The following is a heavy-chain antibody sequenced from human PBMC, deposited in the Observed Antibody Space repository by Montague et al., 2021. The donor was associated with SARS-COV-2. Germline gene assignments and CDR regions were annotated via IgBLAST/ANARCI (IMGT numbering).Heavy chain of an antibody. J-gene: IGHJ4*02. CDR1: GSSVRSYY. Sequence: SETLSLTCIVSGSSVRSYYWSWIRQPPGKGLEWIGYIYDSGSTNXNPSLKSRVTISVDTSKNQFSLKLSSVTAPDTAVYYCARENTVTTFGGPYYIDSWGQGTLVTVSA. V-gene: IGHV4-59*02. CDR2: IYDSGST. CDR3: ARENTVTTFGGPYYIDS. D-gene: IGHD4-17*01.